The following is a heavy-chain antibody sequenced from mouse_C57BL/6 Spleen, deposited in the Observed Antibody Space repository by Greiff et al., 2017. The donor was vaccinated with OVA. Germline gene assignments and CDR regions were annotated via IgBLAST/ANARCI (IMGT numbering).Heavy chain of an antibody. CDR3: ARERNGNYPYAMDY. Sequence: QVHVKQPGAELVKPGASVKLSCKASGYTFTSSWMHWVKQRPGRGLEWIGRIDPNSGGTKYNEKFKSKATLTVDKPSSTAYMQLSSLTSEDSAVYYCARERNGNYPYAMDYWGQGTSVTVSS. V-gene: IGHV1-72*01. D-gene: IGHD2-1*01. CDR2: IDPNSGGT. J-gene: IGHJ4*01. CDR1: GYTFTSSW.